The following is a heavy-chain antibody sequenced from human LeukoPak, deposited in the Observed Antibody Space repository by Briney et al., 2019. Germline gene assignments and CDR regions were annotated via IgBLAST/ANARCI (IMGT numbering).Heavy chain of an antibody. CDR3: ARSMGPDRPLGY. CDR1: GYSISTYSY. CDR2: IYHSGRT. Sequence: TSETLSLTCIVSGYSISTYSYWGWIRQPPGKGLEWIGNIYHSGRTYFNPSLQSRVTLSVDTSKNQFSLKLTSVTAADTAVYYCARSMGPDRPLGYWGQGTLVTVSS. J-gene: IGHJ4*02. V-gene: IGHV4-38-2*02.